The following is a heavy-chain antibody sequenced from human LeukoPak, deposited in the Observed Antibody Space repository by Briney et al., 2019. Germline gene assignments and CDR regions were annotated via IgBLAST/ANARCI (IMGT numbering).Heavy chain of an antibody. CDR2: ISSSSSTI. Sequence: GGSLRLSCAASGFTFSSYSMNWVRQAPGKGLEWVSYISSSSSTIYYADSVEGRFTISRDNAKNSLYLQMNSLRAEDTAVYYCARDYGYDFWSGYYYYFDYWGQGTLVTVSS. CDR3: ARDYGYDFWSGYYYYFDY. CDR1: GFTFSSYS. V-gene: IGHV3-48*01. D-gene: IGHD3-3*01. J-gene: IGHJ4*02.